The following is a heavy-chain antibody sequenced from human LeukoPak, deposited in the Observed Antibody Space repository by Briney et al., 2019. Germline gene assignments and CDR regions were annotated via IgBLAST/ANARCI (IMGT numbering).Heavy chain of an antibody. CDR2: ISTSGDNT. CDR1: GFTFSSYA. J-gene: IGHJ4*02. Sequence: GGSLRLSCAASGFTFSSYAMTWVRQAPGKGLEWVSAISTSGDNTYYADSVRGRFTISRDNSKNTLYLQMNSLRADDTAVYYCARKVYHRFDYWGQGTLVTVSS. D-gene: IGHD2-2*01. V-gene: IGHV3-23*01. CDR3: ARKVYHRFDY.